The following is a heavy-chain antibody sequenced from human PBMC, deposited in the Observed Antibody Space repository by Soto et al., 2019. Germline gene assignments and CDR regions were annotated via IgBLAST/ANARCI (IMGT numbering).Heavy chain of an antibody. CDR2: LNGSGGST. V-gene: IGHV3-23*01. J-gene: IGHJ4*02. D-gene: IGHD2-15*01. CDR1: GFTFSNYS. Sequence: LRLSCAASGFTFSNYSMTWVRQAPGKGLEWVSGLNGSGGSTSSADSVKGRFAISRDNSKNTLYLQMNSLRDGDTAVYYCARGFSAGKDSPPDYLRQGPLVTVSS. CDR3: ARGFSAGKDSPPDY.